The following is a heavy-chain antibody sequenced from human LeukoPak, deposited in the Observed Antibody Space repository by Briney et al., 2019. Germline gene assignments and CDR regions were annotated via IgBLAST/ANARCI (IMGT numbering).Heavy chain of an antibody. CDR2: IWYDGSNK. CDR1: GFTFSSYG. CDR3: AREAGSGWYLDY. D-gene: IGHD6-19*01. Sequence: GGSLRLSCAASGFTFSSYGMHWVRQAPGKGLEWVAVIWYDGSNKYYADSVKGRFTISRGNSKNTLYLQMNSLRAEDTAVYYCAREAGSGWYLDYWGQGTLVTVSS. J-gene: IGHJ4*02. V-gene: IGHV3-33*01.